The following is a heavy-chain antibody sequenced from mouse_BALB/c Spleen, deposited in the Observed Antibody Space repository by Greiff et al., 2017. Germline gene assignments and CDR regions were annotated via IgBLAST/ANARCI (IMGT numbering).Heavy chain of an antibody. J-gene: IGHJ3*01. V-gene: IGHV2-9*02. D-gene: IGHD1-2*01. CDR3: ARENSLLRSWFAY. Sequence: VHLVESGPGLVAPSQSLSITCTVSGFSLTSYGVHWVRQPPGEGLEWLGVIWAGGSTNYNSALMSRLSISKDNSKSQVFLKMNSLQTDDTDMYYCARENSLLRSWFAYWGQGTLVTVSA. CDR1: GFSLTSYG. CDR2: IWAGGST.